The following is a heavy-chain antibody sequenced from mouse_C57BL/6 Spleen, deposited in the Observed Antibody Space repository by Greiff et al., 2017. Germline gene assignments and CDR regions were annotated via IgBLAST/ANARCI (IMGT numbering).Heavy chain of an antibody. V-gene: IGHV1-19*01. Sequence: VQLQQSGPVLVKPGASVKMSCKASGYTFTDYYMNWVKQSHGKSLEWIGVINPYNGGTSYNQKFKGKATLTVDKSSSTAYMELNSLTSEDSAVYYCANWDGHFDVWGTGTTVTVSS. CDR2: INPYNGGT. D-gene: IGHD4-1*01. CDR3: ANWDGHFDV. CDR1: GYTFTDYY. J-gene: IGHJ1*03.